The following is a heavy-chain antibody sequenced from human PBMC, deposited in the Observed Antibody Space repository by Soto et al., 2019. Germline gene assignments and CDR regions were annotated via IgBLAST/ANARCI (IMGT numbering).Heavy chain of an antibody. CDR1: GGSISSGDYY. V-gene: IGHV4-30-4*02. CDR3: ARVIGITMVRGVIPNGMDV. D-gene: IGHD3-10*01. J-gene: IGHJ6*02. CDR2: IYYSGST. Sequence: SETLSLTCTVSGGSISSGDYYWSWIRQPPGKGLEWIGYIYYSGSTYYNPSLKSRVTISVDTSKNQFSLKLSSVTAADTAVYYCARVIGITMVRGVIPNGMDVWGQGTTVTVSS.